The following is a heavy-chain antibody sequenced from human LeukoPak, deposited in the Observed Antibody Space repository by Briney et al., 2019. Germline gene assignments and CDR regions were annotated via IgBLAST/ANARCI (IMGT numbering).Heavy chain of an antibody. J-gene: IGHJ4*02. CDR2: ISSSSSYI. CDR3: AREMREAVAGPLDY. CDR1: KFNFNNYG. Sequence: GGSLRLSCATSKFNFNNYGMTWVRQAPGKGLEWVSSISSSSSYIYYADSVKGRFTISRDNAKNSLYLQMNSLRAEDTAVYYCAREMREAVAGPLDYWGQGTLVTVSS. D-gene: IGHD6-19*01. V-gene: IGHV3-21*01.